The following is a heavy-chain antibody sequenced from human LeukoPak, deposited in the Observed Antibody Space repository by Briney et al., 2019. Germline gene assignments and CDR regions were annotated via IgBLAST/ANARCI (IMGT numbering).Heavy chain of an antibody. D-gene: IGHD3-3*01. CDR1: GGSISSSNW. CDR3: AREHYDFWSGSQRRGYFDY. Sequence: SETLSLTCAVSGGSISSSNWWSWVRQPPGKGLEWIGEIYHSGSTNDNPSLKSRVTISVDKSKNQFSLNLSSVTAADTAVYYCAREHYDFWSGSQRRGYFDYWGQGTLVTVSS. CDR2: IYHSGST. J-gene: IGHJ4*02. V-gene: IGHV4-4*02.